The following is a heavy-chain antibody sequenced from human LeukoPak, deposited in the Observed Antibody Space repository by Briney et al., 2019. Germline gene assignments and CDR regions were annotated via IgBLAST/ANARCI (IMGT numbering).Heavy chain of an antibody. CDR1: GFTFSNYW. D-gene: IGHD6-19*01. V-gene: IGHV3-53*01. Sequence: PGGSLRLSCAASGFTFSNYWMSWVRQAPGKGLEWVSVIYSGGSTYYADSVKGRFTISRDNSKNTLYLQMNSLRAEDTAVYYCARVAGGGWYDLDYWGQGTLVTVSS. CDR3: ARVAGGGWYDLDY. J-gene: IGHJ4*02. CDR2: IYSGGST.